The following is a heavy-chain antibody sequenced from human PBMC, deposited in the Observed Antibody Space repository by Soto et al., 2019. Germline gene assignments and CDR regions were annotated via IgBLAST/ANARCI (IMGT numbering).Heavy chain of an antibody. D-gene: IGHD2-2*02. Sequence: RESLKISCKGSGYSFSTYWIAWVRQMPGKGLEWVGIIYPGDSDTRYSPSFQGQVTISADKSISTAYLQWSSLKASDTAMYYCARRGYCSGTTCYKWFDPWGQGTLVTVSS. CDR3: ARRGYCSGTTCYKWFDP. CDR2: IYPGDSDT. J-gene: IGHJ5*02. V-gene: IGHV5-51*01. CDR1: GYSFSTYW.